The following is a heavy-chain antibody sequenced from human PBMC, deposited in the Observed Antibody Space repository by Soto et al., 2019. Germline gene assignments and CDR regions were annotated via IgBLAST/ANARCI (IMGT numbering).Heavy chain of an antibody. CDR2: ISYDGNSI. Sequence: GGSLRLSCAASGFTFSNYGMHWVRQAPGKGLEWVAVISYDGNSIYYGDSVKGRFTISRDNSKNTLYLQMDTLRTEDTAVYYCAKDRSGGVVPFDYWGQGTLVTVSS. J-gene: IGHJ4*02. CDR1: GFTFSNYG. D-gene: IGHD3-3*01. CDR3: AKDRSGGVVPFDY. V-gene: IGHV3-30*18.